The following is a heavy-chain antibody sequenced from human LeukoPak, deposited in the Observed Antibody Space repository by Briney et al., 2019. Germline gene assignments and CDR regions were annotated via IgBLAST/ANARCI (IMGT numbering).Heavy chain of an antibody. D-gene: IGHD1-14*01. Sequence: GGSLRLSCAASGFTFSSYWMHWVRQVPGKGLVWVSRINSDGSSTTYADSVKGRFTISRDNAKNTLYLQMNSLRVEDTAVYYCVREPQAEYYFDYWGQGTLVTVCS. CDR1: GFTFSSYW. J-gene: IGHJ4*02. V-gene: IGHV3-74*01. CDR2: INSDGSST. CDR3: VREPQAEYYFDY.